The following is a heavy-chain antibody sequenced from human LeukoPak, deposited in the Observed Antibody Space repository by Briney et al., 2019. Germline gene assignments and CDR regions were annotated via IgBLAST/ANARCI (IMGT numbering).Heavy chain of an antibody. CDR1: GFTVSSNY. D-gene: IGHD6-13*01. J-gene: IGHJ2*01. V-gene: IGHV3-21*01. Sequence: PGGSLRLSCAASGFTVSSNYMNWVRQAPGKGLEWLSSISGSSSYIYYADSVKGRFTISRDNARNSLYLQMKSLRAEDTAVYYCARTPSIVGYTSRELGHWYFDLWGRGTPVTVSS. CDR2: ISGSSSYI. CDR3: ARTPSIVGYTSRELGHWYFDL.